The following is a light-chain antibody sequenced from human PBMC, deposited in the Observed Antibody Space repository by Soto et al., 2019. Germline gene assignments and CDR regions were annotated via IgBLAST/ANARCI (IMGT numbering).Light chain of an antibody. V-gene: IGLV4-69*01. CDR2: LNSDGSH. Sequence: QPVLTQSPSASASLGASVKLTCTLSSGHSSNAIAWYQQRPEKGPRYLMKLNSDGSHSKGDGIPDRFSGSSSGAERYLTISSLQSEDEADYYCQTWGTGIRVFGGGTKLTVL. CDR3: QTWGTGIRV. CDR1: SGHSSNA. J-gene: IGLJ3*02.